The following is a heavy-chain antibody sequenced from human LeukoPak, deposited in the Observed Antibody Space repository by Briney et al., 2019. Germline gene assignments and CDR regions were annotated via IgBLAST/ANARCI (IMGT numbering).Heavy chain of an antibody. Sequence: GASVKVSSKASGYTFTDYYIHWVRQAPGQGLEWMGRINPNSGGTNYAQKFRGRVTMTRDTSISTAYMELSRLRSDDTAVYYCARDDSSGYYSGPWGQGTLVTVSS. CDR2: INPNSGGT. V-gene: IGHV1-2*06. CDR1: GYTFTDYY. J-gene: IGHJ5*02. D-gene: IGHD3-22*01. CDR3: ARDDSSGYYSGP.